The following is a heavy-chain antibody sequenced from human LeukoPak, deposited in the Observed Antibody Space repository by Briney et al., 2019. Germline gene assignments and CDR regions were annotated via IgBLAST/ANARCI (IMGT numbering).Heavy chain of an antibody. Sequence: SQTLSLTCAISGDSFSSNSAAWDWLRQSPSRGLEWLGRTYYRSKWFNGYAVSVKGRITINPDTSKNQFSLQLNSVTPEDTAVYYCTRSFSGYIDSWGQGTLVTVSS. CDR2: TYYRSKWFN. D-gene: IGHD1-26*01. CDR3: TRSFSGYIDS. V-gene: IGHV6-1*01. CDR1: GDSFSSNSAA. J-gene: IGHJ4*02.